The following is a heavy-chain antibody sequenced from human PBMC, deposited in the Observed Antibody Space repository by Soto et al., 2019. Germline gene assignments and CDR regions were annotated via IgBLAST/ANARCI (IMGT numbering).Heavy chain of an antibody. CDR1: GGSISSYY. J-gene: IGHJ5*02. Sequence: PSETLSLTCTVSGGSISSYYWSWIRQPPGKGLEWIGYIYYSGSTNYNPSLKSRVTISVDTSKNQFSLKLSSVTAADTAVYYCARVKTRIAAAVTYHMNWFDPWGQGTLVTVSS. CDR3: ARVKTRIAAAVTYHMNWFDP. CDR2: IYYSGST. V-gene: IGHV4-59*12. D-gene: IGHD6-13*01.